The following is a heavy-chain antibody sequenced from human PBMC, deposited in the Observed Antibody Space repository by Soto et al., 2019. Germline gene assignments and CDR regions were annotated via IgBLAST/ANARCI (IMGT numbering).Heavy chain of an antibody. J-gene: IGHJ5*02. CDR2: ISAYNGST. V-gene: IGHV1-18*01. CDR3: ARVPDYCSGGSCYSRWFDP. CDR1: GYTFTSYG. D-gene: IGHD2-15*01. Sequence: DSVKVSCKASGYTFTSYGISWVRQAPGQGLEWMGWISAYNGSTNYAQKLQGRVTMTTDTSTSTAYMELRSLRSDDTAVYYCARVPDYCSGGSCYSRWFDPWGQGTLGTVSS.